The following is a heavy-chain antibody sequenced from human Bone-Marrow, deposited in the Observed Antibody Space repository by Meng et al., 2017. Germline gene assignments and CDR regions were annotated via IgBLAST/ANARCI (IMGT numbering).Heavy chain of an antibody. CDR2: INGDGRST. D-gene: IGHD2-2*01. V-gene: IGHV3-74*01. CDR3: ARVGCSSTSCYGEFDY. Sequence: GESLKISCAAPGFIFSNYWMHWVRQAPGKGLVWVSRINGDGRSTSYADYVKGRFTISRDNAKNTVYLHMNSLRAEDTGVYYCARVGCSSTSCYGEFDYWGQGTLVTVSS. J-gene: IGHJ4*02. CDR1: GFIFSNYW.